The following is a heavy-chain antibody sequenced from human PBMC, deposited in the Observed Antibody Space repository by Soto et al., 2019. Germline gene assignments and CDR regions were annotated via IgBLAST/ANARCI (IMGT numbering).Heavy chain of an antibody. J-gene: IGHJ4*02. D-gene: IGHD2-2*03. V-gene: IGHV3-9*01. CDR2: ISWNSGDI. CDR3: AKDNDLDRDGPFDY. Sequence: EVQLVESGGGSVQPGRSLRLSCAASGFSFDDYGMHWVRQGPGKGLEWVSGISWNSGDIYYADSVKGRFTISRDNAKRSLYLQMTSLRTEDTALYYCAKDNDLDRDGPFDYWGQGILVTVFS. CDR1: GFSFDDYG.